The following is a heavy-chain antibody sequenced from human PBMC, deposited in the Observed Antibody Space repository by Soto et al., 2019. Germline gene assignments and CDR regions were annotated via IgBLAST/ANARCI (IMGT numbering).Heavy chain of an antibody. Sequence: QVQLVQSGAEVKKPGSSVKVSCKASGGTFSSYAISWVRQAPGQGLEWMGAIIPIVGKGNYAQKFQGRVSITADESTSTAYMELSSLRSEDTAVYYCARGGLKTGIVGATHLVYWGQGTLVTVSS. CDR1: GGTFSSYA. J-gene: IGHJ4*02. V-gene: IGHV1-69*01. CDR2: IIPIVGKG. CDR3: ARGGLKTGIVGATHLVY. D-gene: IGHD1-26*01.